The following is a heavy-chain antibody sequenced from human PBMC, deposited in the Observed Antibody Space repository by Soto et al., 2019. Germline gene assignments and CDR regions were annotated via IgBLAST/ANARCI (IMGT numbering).Heavy chain of an antibody. D-gene: IGHD5-12*01. Sequence: ASVKVSCKASGYTFTGYYMHWVRQAPGQGLEWMGWINPNSGGTNYAQKFQGRVTMTRDTPISTAYMELSRLRSDDTAVYYCARVNVDIVATTGFDDAFDIWGQGTMVTVSS. CDR2: INPNSGGT. V-gene: IGHV1-2*02. J-gene: IGHJ3*02. CDR1: GYTFTGYY. CDR3: ARVNVDIVATTGFDDAFDI.